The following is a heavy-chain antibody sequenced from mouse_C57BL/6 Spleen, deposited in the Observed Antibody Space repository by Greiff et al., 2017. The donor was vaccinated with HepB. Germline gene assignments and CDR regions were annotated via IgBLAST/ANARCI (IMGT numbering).Heavy chain of an antibody. CDR1: GYTFTSYW. CDR2: IHPNSGST. J-gene: IGHJ4*01. D-gene: IGHD1-1*02. Sequence: QVQLQQPGAELVKPGASVKLSCKASGYTFTSYWMHWVKQRPGQGLEWIGMIHPNSGSTNYNEKFKSKATLTVDKSSSTAYMQLSSLTSEDSAVYYGANIPYGLYAMDYWGQGTAVTVSS. V-gene: IGHV1-64*01. CDR3: ANIPYGLYAMDY.